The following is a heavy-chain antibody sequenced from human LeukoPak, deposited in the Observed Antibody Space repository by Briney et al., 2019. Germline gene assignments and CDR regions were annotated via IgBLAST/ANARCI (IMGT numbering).Heavy chain of an antibody. V-gene: IGHV3-48*03. CDR2: ISSSGSTI. J-gene: IGHJ6*03. CDR1: GFTFSSYE. CDR3: AREGWYSSSWDYYYYMDV. Sequence: GGSLRLSCAASGFTFSSYEMNWVRQAPGKGLECVSYISSSGSTIYYADSVKGRFTIPRDNAKNSLYLQMNSLRAEDTAVYYCAREGWYSSSWDYYYYMDVWGKGTTVTISS. D-gene: IGHD6-13*01.